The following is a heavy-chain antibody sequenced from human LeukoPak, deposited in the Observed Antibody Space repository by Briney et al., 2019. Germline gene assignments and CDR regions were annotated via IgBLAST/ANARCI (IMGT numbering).Heavy chain of an antibody. CDR2: IIPIFGTA. CDR1: GGTFSSYA. Sequence: SVKVSCKASGGTFSSYAISWVRQAPGQGLEWMGGIIPIFGTANYAQKFQGRVTITTDESTSTAYMELSSLRSEDTAVYCCARQVIVGATPNYFDYWGQGTLVTVSS. J-gene: IGHJ4*02. CDR3: ARQVIVGATPNYFDY. V-gene: IGHV1-69*05. D-gene: IGHD1-26*01.